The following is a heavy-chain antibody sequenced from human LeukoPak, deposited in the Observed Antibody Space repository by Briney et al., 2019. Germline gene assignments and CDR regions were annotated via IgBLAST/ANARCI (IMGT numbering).Heavy chain of an antibody. CDR3: VRESGGGSYDDY. CDR1: GFTFRSYA. Sequence: GGSLRLSCVASGFTFRSYAMNWVRQAPGQGLEWISYISSSGDTVYYADSVKGRFTISRDNAKSSLYLQMNSLRGEDTALYYCVRESGGGSYDDYWGQGTLITVSS. V-gene: IGHV3-48*03. D-gene: IGHD2-15*01. CDR2: ISSSGDTV. J-gene: IGHJ4*02.